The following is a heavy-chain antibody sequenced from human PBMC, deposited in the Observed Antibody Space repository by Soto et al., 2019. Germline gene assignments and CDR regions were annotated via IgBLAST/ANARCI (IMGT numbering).Heavy chain of an antibody. CDR2: IRSKAYGGTT. D-gene: IGHD2-15*01. CDR3: NCFVVVVAATHNWFDP. V-gene: IGHV3-49*03. Sequence: GGSLRLSCTASGFTFGDYAMSWFRQAPGKGLEWVGFIRSKAYGGTTEYAASVKGRFTISRDDSKSIAYLQMNSLKTEDTAVYYCNCFVVVVAATHNWFDPWGQGTLVTVSS. J-gene: IGHJ5*02. CDR1: GFTFGDYA.